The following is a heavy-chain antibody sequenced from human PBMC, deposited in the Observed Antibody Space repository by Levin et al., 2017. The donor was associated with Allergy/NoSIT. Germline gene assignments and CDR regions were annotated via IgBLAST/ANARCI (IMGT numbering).Heavy chain of an antibody. J-gene: IGHJ4*02. CDR3: ARNHAWYGAGYFDY. D-gene: IGHD3-10*01. CDR1: GFTVSSNY. V-gene: IGHV3-66*02. Sequence: GESLKISCAASGFTVSSNYMSWVRQAPGKGLEWVSVIYSGGDTYYAVSVMGRFTISRDNSKNTLYLQMNSLRAEDTAVYYCARNHAWYGAGYFDYWGQGTLVSVSS. CDR2: IYSGGDT.